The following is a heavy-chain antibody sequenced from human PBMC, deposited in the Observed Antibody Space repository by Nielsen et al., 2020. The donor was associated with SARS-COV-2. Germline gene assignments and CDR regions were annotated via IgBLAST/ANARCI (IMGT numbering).Heavy chain of an antibody. CDR2: INEDGGDK. Sequence: GESLKISCEVSGFMFSNYWMTWVRQAPGKGLEWVANINEDGGDKYYVDSVKGRFTVSRDSAKNTLYLQMNSLRAEDTAVYYCVRVRDDGYYYDTGPFDNWGQGTLVTVSS. CDR1: GFMFSNYW. V-gene: IGHV3-7*01. CDR3: VRVRDDGYYYDTGPFDN. D-gene: IGHD3-22*01. J-gene: IGHJ4*02.